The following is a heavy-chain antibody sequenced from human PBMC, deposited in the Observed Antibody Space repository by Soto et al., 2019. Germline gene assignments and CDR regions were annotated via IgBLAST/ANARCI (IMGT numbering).Heavy chain of an antibody. CDR3: ARGVIAAAGTPFDY. D-gene: IGHD6-13*01. CDR1: GGSISSSDFY. V-gene: IGHV4-39*01. J-gene: IGHJ4*02. Sequence: SETLSLTCTVSGGSISSSDFYWGWLRQPPGKGLDFIGSMYYSGTTYYNPSLKSRVTISVDTSKNQFSLKLSSVTAADTAVYYCARGVIAAAGTPFDYWGQGTLVTVSS. CDR2: MYYSGTT.